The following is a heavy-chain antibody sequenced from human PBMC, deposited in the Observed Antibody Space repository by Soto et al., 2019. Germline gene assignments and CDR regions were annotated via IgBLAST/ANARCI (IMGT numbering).Heavy chain of an antibody. V-gene: IGHV3-48*03. J-gene: IGHJ4*02. CDR2: ISYSGSTS. CDR3: ARVEGRWLPFDY. Sequence: EVKLVESGGGLVQPGGSLRLSCVGSGFTFSSYDMNWVRQAPGKGLEWVSHISYSGSTSYYADSVKGRFTISRDNAKKSLYLEMNSLRAEDTAVYYCARVEGRWLPFDYWGQGTQVTVSS. CDR1: GFTFSSYD. D-gene: IGHD6-19*01.